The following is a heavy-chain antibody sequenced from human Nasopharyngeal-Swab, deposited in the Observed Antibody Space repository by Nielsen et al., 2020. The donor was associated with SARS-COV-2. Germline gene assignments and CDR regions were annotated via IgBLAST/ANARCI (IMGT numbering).Heavy chain of an antibody. CDR1: GFTFSSYD. CDR3: ARGGTYYYDSSNDAFDI. CDR2: IGTAGDT. V-gene: IGHV3-13*01. J-gene: IGHJ3*02. D-gene: IGHD3-22*01. Sequence: GESLKISCAASGFTFSSYDMHWVRQATGKGLEWVSAIGTAGDTYYPGSVKGRFTISRENAKNSLYLQMNSLRAGDTAVYYCARGGTYYYDSSNDAFDIWGQGTMVTVPS.